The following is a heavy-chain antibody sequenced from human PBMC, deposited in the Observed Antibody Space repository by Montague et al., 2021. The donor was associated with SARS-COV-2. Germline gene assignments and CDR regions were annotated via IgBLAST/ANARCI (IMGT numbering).Heavy chain of an antibody. CDR2: IFYTGKS. CDR1: GDSITSSIW. D-gene: IGHD3-16*01. CDR3: ARRTVLMSSVVFDALVM. Sequence: SETLSLTCTVSGDSITSSIWWSWVRQTPGKGLEWFGEIFYTGKSKYNPSLERRLTMSVDVAKNQFSLNLNSATAADTAVYYCARRTVLMSSVVFDALVMWGRGSLVSVSS. J-gene: IGHJ3*02. V-gene: IGHV4-4*02.